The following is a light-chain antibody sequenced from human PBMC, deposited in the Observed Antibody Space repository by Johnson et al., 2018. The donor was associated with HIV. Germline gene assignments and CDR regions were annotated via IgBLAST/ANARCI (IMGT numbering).Light chain of an antibody. J-gene: IGLJ1*01. Sequence: QSVLTQPPSVSAAPGQKVTISCSGSSSNIGNNYVSWYQQLPGTAPKLLIYENNKRPSGIPDRFSGSKSGTSATLGITGLQTGDEAEYYCGTWDSNLSVYVFGTGTKVTVL. CDR2: ENN. CDR3: GTWDSNLSVYV. CDR1: SSNIGNNY. V-gene: IGLV1-51*02.